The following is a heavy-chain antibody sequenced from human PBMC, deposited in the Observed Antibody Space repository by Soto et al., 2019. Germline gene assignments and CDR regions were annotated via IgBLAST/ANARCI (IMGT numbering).Heavy chain of an antibody. J-gene: IGHJ6*02. CDR1: GFTFSSYG. CDR3: AKDLWVYVMAV. CDR2: ISYDGSNK. V-gene: IGHV3-30*18. D-gene: IGHD7-27*01. Sequence: GGSLRLSCAASGFTFSSYGMHWVRQAPGKGLEWVAVISYDGSNKYYADSVKGRFTISRDNSKNTLYLQMNSLRAEDTAVYYCAKDLWVYVMAVWGQGTTVTVSS.